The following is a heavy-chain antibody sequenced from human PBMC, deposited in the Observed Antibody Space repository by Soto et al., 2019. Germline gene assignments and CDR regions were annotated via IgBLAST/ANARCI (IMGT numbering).Heavy chain of an antibody. J-gene: IGHJ4*01. Sequence: QVQLVESGGGLVKPGGSLRLSCAASGFTFSDYYMSWIRQAPGKGLEWVSYISSSSSYTNYADSVKGRFTISRDNAKNSLYLQMNSLRAEDTAVYYCASGVVGATTLDYWGHGTLVTVSS. CDR3: ASGVVGATTLDY. D-gene: IGHD1-26*01. CDR2: ISSSSSYT. V-gene: IGHV3-11*06. CDR1: GFTFSDYY.